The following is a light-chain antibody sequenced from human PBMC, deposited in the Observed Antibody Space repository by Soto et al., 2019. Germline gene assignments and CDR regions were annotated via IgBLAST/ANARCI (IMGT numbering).Light chain of an antibody. J-gene: IGKJ1*01. CDR3: QHYNSYSEA. CDR2: KAS. Sequence: DIQMTQSPSTLSGSVGDRVTSTCRAIQAISSWLAWYQQKPGKAPKLLIYKASTLKSGVPSRFSGSGSGTEFTLTISSLQPDDFATYYCQHYNSYSEAFGQGTKVDI. V-gene: IGKV1-5*03. CDR1: QAISSW.